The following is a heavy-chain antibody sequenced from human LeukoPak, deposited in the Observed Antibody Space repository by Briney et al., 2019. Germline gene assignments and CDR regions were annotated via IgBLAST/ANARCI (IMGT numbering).Heavy chain of an antibody. CDR3: ARGGYHAGAFDI. V-gene: IGHV4-4*07. Sequence: SETLSLTCTVSGGSISSYYWSWIRQPAGKGLQWIGRIYTSGNTNYNPSLKDRVTISIDTSKNQFSLKLSSVTAADTAVYDCARGGYHAGAFDIWGQGTMVTVSS. CDR1: GGSISSYY. J-gene: IGHJ3*02. CDR2: IYTSGNT. D-gene: IGHD5-12*01.